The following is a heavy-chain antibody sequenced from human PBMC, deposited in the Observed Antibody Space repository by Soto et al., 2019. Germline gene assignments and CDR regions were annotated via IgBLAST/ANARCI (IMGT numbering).Heavy chain of an antibody. CDR3: ARGRSLQYHNWFDP. V-gene: IGHV3-33*01. D-gene: IGHD4-4*01. Sequence: GGSLRLSCAASGFTFSSYGMHWVRQAPGKGLEWVAVIWYDGSNKYYADSVKGRFTISRDNSKNTLYLQMNSLRAEDTAVYYCARGRSLQYHNWFDPWGQGTLVTVSS. J-gene: IGHJ5*02. CDR2: IWYDGSNK. CDR1: GFTFSSYG.